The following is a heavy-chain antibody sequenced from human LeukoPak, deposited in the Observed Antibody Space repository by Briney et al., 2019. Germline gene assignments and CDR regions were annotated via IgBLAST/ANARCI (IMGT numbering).Heavy chain of an antibody. V-gene: IGHV1-69*04. Sequence: SVKVSCKASGGTFSSYAISWVRQAPGQGLEWMARIIPILGIANYAQKFQGRVTITADKSTSTAYMELSSLRSEDTAVYYCAIFGGTTSYYFDYWGQGTLVTVSS. CDR3: AIFGGTTSYYFDY. CDR2: IIPILGIA. D-gene: IGHD1-1*01. CDR1: GGTFSSYA. J-gene: IGHJ4*02.